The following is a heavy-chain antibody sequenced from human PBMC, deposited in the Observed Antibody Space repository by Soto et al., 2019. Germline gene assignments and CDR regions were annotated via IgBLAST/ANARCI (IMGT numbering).Heavy chain of an antibody. CDR3: ARALRDGYQRYYFDY. CDR2: IYYSGSP. Sequence: QLQLQESGPGLVKPSETLSLTCTVSGGSISSSSYYWGWIRQPPGKGLEWIGSIYYSGSPYYNPSLKSRVTISVDTSKNQFSLKLSSVTAADTAVYYCARALRDGYQRYYFDYWGQGTLVTVSS. D-gene: IGHD5-12*01. V-gene: IGHV4-39*01. CDR1: GGSISSSSYY. J-gene: IGHJ4*02.